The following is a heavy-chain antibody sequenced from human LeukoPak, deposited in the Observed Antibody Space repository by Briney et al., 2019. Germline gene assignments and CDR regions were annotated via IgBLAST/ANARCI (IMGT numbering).Heavy chain of an antibody. CDR2: ICYSGST. D-gene: IGHD6-19*01. V-gene: IGHV4-59*11. J-gene: IGHJ5*02. CDR1: GGSISSHY. Sequence: SETLSLTCTVSGGSISSHYWSWIRQPPGKGLEWIGYICYSGSTNYNPSLKSRVTISVDTSKNQFSLKLSSVTAADTAVYYCARGPIYRSSGWANWFDPWGQGTLVTVSS. CDR3: ARGPIYRSSGWANWFDP.